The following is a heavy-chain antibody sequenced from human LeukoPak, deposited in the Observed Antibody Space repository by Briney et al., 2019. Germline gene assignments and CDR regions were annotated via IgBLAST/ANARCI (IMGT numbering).Heavy chain of an antibody. V-gene: IGHV3-30*02. CDR3: AKGYDYYMDV. Sequence: PGRSLRLSCAASGFTFSGYGMHWVRQAPGKGLEWVAFIRYDGSNKYYADSVKGRFTFSRDNSKNTLYLQMNSLRAEDTAVYYCAKGYDYYMDVWGKGTTVTVSS. CDR2: IRYDGSNK. J-gene: IGHJ6*03. CDR1: GFTFSGYG.